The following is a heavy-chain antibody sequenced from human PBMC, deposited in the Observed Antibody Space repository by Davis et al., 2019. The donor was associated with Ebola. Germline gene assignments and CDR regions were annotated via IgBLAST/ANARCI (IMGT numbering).Heavy chain of an antibody. CDR3: ARRLVAREMIISAFDI. J-gene: IGHJ3*02. D-gene: IGHD3-10*01. CDR1: SGSISSSSYY. Sequence: MPSETLSLTCTVSSGSISSSSYYWGWIRQPPGTGLEWIGSVYYIGRADYNPSLKSRVAISVDASKNQFSLTLRSVTAADTAVYYCARRLVAREMIISAFDIWGQGTKVTVSS. V-gene: IGHV4-39*01. CDR2: VYYIGRA.